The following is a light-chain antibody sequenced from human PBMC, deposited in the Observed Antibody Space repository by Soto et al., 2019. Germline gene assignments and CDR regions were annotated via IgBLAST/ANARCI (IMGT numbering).Light chain of an antibody. Sequence: EIVLTQSPATLSLSPGERATLSCRASRSVSSYLAWYQQKPDQAPRLLLYDASNRATGIPARFSGSGSGTDFTLTISSPEPDDVAVYYCQQRGNWPLTFGQGTLLVI. J-gene: IGKJ5*01. CDR2: DAS. V-gene: IGKV3-11*01. CDR1: RSVSSY. CDR3: QQRGNWPLT.